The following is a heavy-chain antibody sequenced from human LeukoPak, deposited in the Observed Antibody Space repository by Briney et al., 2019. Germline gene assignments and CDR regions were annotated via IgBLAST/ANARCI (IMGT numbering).Heavy chain of an antibody. V-gene: IGHV1-8*01. D-gene: IGHD2-2*01. J-gene: IGHJ6*03. CDR1: GYTCTSYD. Sequence: ASVKVSCKASGYTCTSYDINWVRQATGQGLEWMGWMNPNSGNTGDAQKFQGRVTMTRNTSISTAYMELSSLRSEDTAVYYCARGIVVVPAAFLTMVRGVYYYYYMDVWGKGTTVTVSS. CDR2: MNPNSGNT. CDR3: ARGIVVVPAAFLTMVRGVYYYYYMDV.